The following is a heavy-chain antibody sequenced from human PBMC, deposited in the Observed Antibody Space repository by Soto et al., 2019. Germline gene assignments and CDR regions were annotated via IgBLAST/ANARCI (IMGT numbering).Heavy chain of an antibody. CDR2: IIPLFGTG. CDR1: GVTSSTHT. CDR3: ASGSAMGADH. Sequence: VKVSCKASGVTSSTHTITWVRQAPGQGLEWMGGIIPLFGTGHKAQKFQGRITIIADKSTSTAYMELSSLRSEDTAVYFCASGSAMGADHWGQGTLVTVSS. J-gene: IGHJ5*02. D-gene: IGHD5-18*01. V-gene: IGHV1-69*06.